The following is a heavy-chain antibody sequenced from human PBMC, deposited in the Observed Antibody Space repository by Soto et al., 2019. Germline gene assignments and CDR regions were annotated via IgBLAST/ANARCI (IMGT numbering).Heavy chain of an antibody. CDR2: ISDSGNFI. CDR1: GFIFSNYA. D-gene: IGHD7-27*01. J-gene: IGHJ5*02. CDR3: AKDPQTWGSIWFDP. V-gene: IGHV3-23*01. Sequence: EVQLLESGGGLVQPGGSLRLSCAGSGFIFSNYAMSWVRQAPGKGPEWVSSISDSGNFIEYADSVEGRFTISRDNSKNTLYLQMNSVRAEDTAIYYCAKDPQTWGSIWFDPWGQGTQVSVSS.